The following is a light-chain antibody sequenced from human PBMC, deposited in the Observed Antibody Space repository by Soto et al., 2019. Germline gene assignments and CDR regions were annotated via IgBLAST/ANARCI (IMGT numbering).Light chain of an antibody. J-gene: IGKJ1*01. Sequence: EMVMTQSPATLSVSLGERATLSCRASQSVSTKLVWYQQKPGQAPRLLIYGASTSATGTTARFSGSGSGTEFTLTICSLQSEGFAVYYCQQHDQGWTFGQGTKVEIK. CDR3: QQHDQGWT. V-gene: IGKV3-15*01. CDR2: GAS. CDR1: QSVSTK.